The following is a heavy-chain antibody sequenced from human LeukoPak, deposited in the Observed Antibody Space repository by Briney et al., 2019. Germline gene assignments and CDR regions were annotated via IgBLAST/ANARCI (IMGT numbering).Heavy chain of an antibody. V-gene: IGHV3-53*01. Sequence: GGSLRLSCAASGFTFSSYDMHWVRQATGKGLEWVSVIYSGGSTYYADSVKGRFTISRDNSKNTLYLQMNSLRAEDTAVYYCARDRFSIAARQTRPDAFDIWGQGTMVTVSS. CDR2: IYSGGST. CDR3: ARDRFSIAARQTRPDAFDI. D-gene: IGHD6-6*01. CDR1: GFTFSSYD. J-gene: IGHJ3*02.